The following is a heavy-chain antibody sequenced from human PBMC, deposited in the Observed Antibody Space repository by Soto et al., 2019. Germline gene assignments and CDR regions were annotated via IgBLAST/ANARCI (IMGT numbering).Heavy chain of an antibody. Sequence: SETLSLTCSVSGGSIRSYYWSWIRQPPGKGLEWIGYIHNGVSTNYSPSLKSRLTISVDTSKTQFSLKLRSVTAADTAVYYCARGGTSSRRAVAGYFLYWGQGTQVTVSS. D-gene: IGHD6-19*01. V-gene: IGHV4-59*01. CDR2: IHNGVST. J-gene: IGHJ4*02. CDR1: GGSIRSYY. CDR3: ARGGTSSRRAVAGYFLY.